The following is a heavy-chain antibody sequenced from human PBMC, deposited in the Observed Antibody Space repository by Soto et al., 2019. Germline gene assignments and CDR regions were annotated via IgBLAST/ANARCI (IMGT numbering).Heavy chain of an antibody. J-gene: IGHJ4*02. CDR3: ARVTAAAGPRDY. CDR1: GFTFSTYW. V-gene: IGHV3-7*01. D-gene: IGHD6-19*01. CDR2: IKQGGGEK. Sequence: EVQLVESGGGLVQPGGSLRLSCAASGFTFSTYWMSWVRQAPGKGLEWVASIKQGGGEKSYVDSLKGRFTISRDNAKNSLYLGMNSLRAEDTAVYYCARVTAAAGPRDYWGQGTLVTVSS.